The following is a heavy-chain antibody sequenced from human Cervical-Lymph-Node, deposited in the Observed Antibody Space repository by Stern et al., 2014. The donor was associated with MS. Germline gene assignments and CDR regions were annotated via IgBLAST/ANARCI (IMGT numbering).Heavy chain of an antibody. CDR2: INPKNGDT. D-gene: IGHD3-3*01. CDR1: GYIFTDFY. V-gene: IGHV1-2*02. J-gene: IGHJ6*02. CDR3: ARDKQEYDFWTGHHYYYGMDV. Sequence: QVQLVESGAEMKKPGASVKVSCKTSGYIFTDFYIHWVRQAPGQGLEWMGWINPKNGDTKFARKFQGRVSMTRDTSFSTANLEVRRLTSDDTAIYFCARDKQEYDFWTGHHYYYGMDVWGQGTTVTVS.